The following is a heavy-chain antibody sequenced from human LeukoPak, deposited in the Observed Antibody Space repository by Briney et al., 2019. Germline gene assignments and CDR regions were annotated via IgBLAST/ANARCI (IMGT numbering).Heavy chain of an antibody. V-gene: IGHV4-59*11. CDR2: IYYSGST. J-gene: IGHJ3*02. Sequence: PSETLSLTCTVSGGSISSHYWSWIRQPPGKGLEWIGYIYYSGSTNYNPSLKSRVTISVDTSKNQFSLKLSSVTAADTAVYYCAGVTYYYDAPSFDIWGQGTMVTVSS. CDR3: AGVTYYYDAPSFDI. D-gene: IGHD3-22*01. CDR1: GGSISSHY.